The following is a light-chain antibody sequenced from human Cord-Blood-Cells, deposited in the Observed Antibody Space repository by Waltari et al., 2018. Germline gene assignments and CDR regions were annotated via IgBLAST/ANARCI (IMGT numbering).Light chain of an antibody. Sequence: QSALTQPASVSGSPGQSITISCTGTRSDGGSYNLVSWYQQHPGKAPKLMIYEGSKRPSVVSNRFSGSKAGNTASLTSSGLQAEDEADYYCCSYAGSSTSWVFGGGTKLTVL. CDR1: RSDGGSYNL. CDR3: CSYAGSSTSWV. CDR2: EGS. J-gene: IGLJ3*02. V-gene: IGLV2-23*01.